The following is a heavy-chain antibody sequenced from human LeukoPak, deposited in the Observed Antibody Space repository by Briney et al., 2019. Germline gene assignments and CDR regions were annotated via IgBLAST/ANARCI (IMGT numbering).Heavy chain of an antibody. CDR3: AKDRTVVRYFDWCFDY. V-gene: IGHV3-23*01. CDR1: GFTFSSYA. CDR2: ISGSSGST. D-gene: IGHD3-9*01. J-gene: IGHJ4*02. Sequence: GGSLRLSCAASGFTFSSYAMSWVRQAPGKGLEWVSAISGSSGSTYYADSVKGRFTISRDNSKNTLYLQMHSQRGEDTGVYYCAKDRTVVRYFDWCFDYWGQGTLVTVSS.